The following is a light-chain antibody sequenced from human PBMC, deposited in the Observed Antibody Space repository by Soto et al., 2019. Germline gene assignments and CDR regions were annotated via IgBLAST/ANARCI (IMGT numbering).Light chain of an antibody. CDR1: SSNIGAGYD. CDR3: QAYDSSLSGYVV. J-gene: IGLJ2*01. Sequence: QSVLTQPPSVSGAPGQRVTISCTGSSSNIGAGYDVHWYQQLPGTAPKLLIYGNSNRPSGVPDRFSGSKSGTSASLAITGLQAGDDADYYCQAYDSSLSGYVVFGGGTKLTVL. V-gene: IGLV1-40*01. CDR2: GNS.